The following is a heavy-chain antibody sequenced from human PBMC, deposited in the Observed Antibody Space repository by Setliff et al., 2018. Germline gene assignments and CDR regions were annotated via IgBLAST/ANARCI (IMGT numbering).Heavy chain of an antibody. CDR2: IITNTGKT. Sequence: ASVKVSCKASGYTFTNYGFTWVRQAPGQGLEWMGMIITNTGKTSYPKKFQGRVTLTTDTSTSTAYMELSSLRSDDTAVYYCATFRGYTYGYDYWGQGTLVTVSS. V-gene: IGHV1-18*01. CDR3: ATFRGYTYGYDY. CDR1: GYTFTNYG. J-gene: IGHJ4*02. D-gene: IGHD5-18*01.